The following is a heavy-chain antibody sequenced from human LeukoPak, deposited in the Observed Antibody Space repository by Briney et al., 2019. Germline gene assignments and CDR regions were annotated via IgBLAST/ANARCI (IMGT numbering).Heavy chain of an antibody. J-gene: IGHJ4*02. CDR2: IYYSGST. CDR1: GGSISSYY. V-gene: IGHV4-59*01. D-gene: IGHD4-23*01. CDR3: ARVTPWGVYFDY. Sequence: PSETLSLTCTVSGGSISSYYWSWIRQPPGKGLEWTGYIYYSGSTNYNPSLKSRVTISVDTSKNQFSLKLSSVTAADTAVYYCARVTPWGVYFDYWGQGTLVTVSS.